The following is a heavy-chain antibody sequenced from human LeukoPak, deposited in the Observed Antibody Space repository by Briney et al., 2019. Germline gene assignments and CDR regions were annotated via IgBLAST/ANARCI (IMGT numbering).Heavy chain of an antibody. CDR3: ATDSSGYPPHY. V-gene: IGHV3-7*04. CDR1: GFTFSSYW. D-gene: IGHD3-22*01. J-gene: IGHJ4*02. Sequence: GGSLRLSCAASGFTFSSYWMSWVRQAPGKGLEWVANIKQDGSEKYYVDSVKGRFTISRDNAENSLYLQMNSLGAEDTAVYYCATDSSGYPPHYWGQGTLVTVSS. CDR2: IKQDGSEK.